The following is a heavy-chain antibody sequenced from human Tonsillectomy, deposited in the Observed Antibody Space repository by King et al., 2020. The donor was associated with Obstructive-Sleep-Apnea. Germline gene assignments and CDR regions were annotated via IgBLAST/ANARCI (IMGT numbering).Heavy chain of an antibody. CDR3: ARDVRVTAIYYFDY. Sequence: VQLVESGGGLVQPGGSLRLSCAASGFTFSSYSMNWVRQAPGKGLEWVSYISSSSSTIYYADSVKGRFTISRDNAKNSLYLQMNSLRAEDTAVYYCARDVRVTAIYYFDYWGQGTLVTVSS. D-gene: IGHD2-21*02. J-gene: IGHJ4*02. CDR1: GFTFSSYS. V-gene: IGHV3-48*04. CDR2: ISSSSSTI.